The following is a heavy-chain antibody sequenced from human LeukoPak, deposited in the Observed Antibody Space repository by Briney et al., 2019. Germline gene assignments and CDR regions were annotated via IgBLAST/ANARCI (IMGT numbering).Heavy chain of an antibody. CDR2: IKQDGSEK. D-gene: IGHD6-19*01. V-gene: IGHV3-7*01. CDR1: GFTFSSYW. CDR3: AKDWAVAGTGGWYFDY. J-gene: IGHJ4*02. Sequence: PGGSLRLSCAASGFTFSSYWMSWVRQAPGKGLEWVANIKQDGSEKYYVDSVKGRFTISRDNAKNSLYLQMNSLRAEDTAVYYCAKDWAVAGTGGWYFDYWGQGTLVTVSS.